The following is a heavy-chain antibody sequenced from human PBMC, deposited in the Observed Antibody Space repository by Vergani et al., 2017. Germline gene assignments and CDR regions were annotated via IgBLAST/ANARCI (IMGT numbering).Heavy chain of an antibody. D-gene: IGHD1-14*01. V-gene: IGHV4-38-2*02. CDR3: ARDHKSKVYY. CDR2: IYHSGST. J-gene: IGHJ4*02. Sequence: QVQLQESGPGLVKPSETLSLTCTVSGYSISSGYYWGWIRQPPGKGLEWIGSIYHSGSTYYNPSLKSRVTISVDTSKNQFSLKLSSVTAADTAVYYCARDHKSKVYYWGQGTLVTVSS. CDR1: GYSISSGYY.